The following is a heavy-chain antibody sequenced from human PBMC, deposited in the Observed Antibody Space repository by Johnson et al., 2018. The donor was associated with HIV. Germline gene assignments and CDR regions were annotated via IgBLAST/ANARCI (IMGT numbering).Heavy chain of an antibody. J-gene: IGHJ3*02. CDR2: IWYDGSNK. V-gene: IGHV3-33*06. CDR1: GFNFSNYG. Sequence: QVQLVESGGGVVQPGRSLRLSCAASGFNFSNYGMYWVRQAPGKGLEWVAVIWYDGSNKYYANSVKGRFIISRDNSKNTLYLQMNSLRAGDTAVYYCAKGASGSQRLGACQIWGQGTIGTVSS. D-gene: IGHD1-26*01. CDR3: AKGASGSQRLGACQI.